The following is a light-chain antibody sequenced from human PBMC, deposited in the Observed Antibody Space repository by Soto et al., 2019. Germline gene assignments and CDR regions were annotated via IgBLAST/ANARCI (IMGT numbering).Light chain of an antibody. CDR3: LLYYGQAGV. V-gene: IGLV7-43*01. Sequence: QAVVTQEPSLTVSPGGTVTLTCASSTGAVTSGYYPNWFQQKPGQAPRALIYNTSNKHSWTPARFSGSLLGGKAALTLSGVQHEDEAEYYCLLYYGQAGVFGGGTKLTVL. J-gene: IGLJ2*01. CDR2: NTS. CDR1: TGAVTSGYY.